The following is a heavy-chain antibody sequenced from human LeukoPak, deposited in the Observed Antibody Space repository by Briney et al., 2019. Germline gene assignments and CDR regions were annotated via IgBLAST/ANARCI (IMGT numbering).Heavy chain of an antibody. CDR2: ISGSGGTT. D-gene: IGHD1-26*01. V-gene: IGHV3-23*01. CDR3: AKDRDSGSYLFFDY. Sequence: GGSLRLSCAASGFTFSSYAMSWFRQAPGKGLEWVSAISGSGGTTYYAYSVKGRFTISRDNSKNTLYLQMNSLRAEDTAVYYCAKDRDSGSYLFFDYWGQGTLVTVSS. J-gene: IGHJ4*02. CDR1: GFTFSSYA.